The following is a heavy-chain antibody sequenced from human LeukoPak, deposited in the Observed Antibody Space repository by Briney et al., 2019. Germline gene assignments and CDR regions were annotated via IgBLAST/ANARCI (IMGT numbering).Heavy chain of an antibody. CDR2: INPSGGST. CDR1: GYTFTSYY. J-gene: IGHJ6*02. V-gene: IGHV1-46*01. CDR3: ARGFHDYGDYGYYYYGMDV. Sequence: ASVKVSCKASGYTFTSYYMHWVRQAPGQGLEWMGIINPSGGSTSYAQKFQGRVTMTRNTSISTAYMELSSLRSEDTAVYYCARGFHDYGDYGYYYYGMDVWGQGTTVTVSS. D-gene: IGHD4-17*01.